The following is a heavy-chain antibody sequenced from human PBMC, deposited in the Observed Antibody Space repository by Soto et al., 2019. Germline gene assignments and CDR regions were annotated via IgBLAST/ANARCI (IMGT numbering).Heavy chain of an antibody. CDR2: IYPSGMP. CDR1: GGSISNAAYS. V-gene: IGHV4-30-2*01. D-gene: IGHD5-18*01. J-gene: IGHJ4*02. Sequence: PSETLSLTCTVSGGSISNAAYSWIWIRQPPGKGLEWIGYIYPSGMPFYNPSLRSRVTISIDRSNDQFSLNLKSVTAADTAVYYCARERGGYGLFDSWGQGTLVTVYS. CDR3: ARERGGYGLFDS.